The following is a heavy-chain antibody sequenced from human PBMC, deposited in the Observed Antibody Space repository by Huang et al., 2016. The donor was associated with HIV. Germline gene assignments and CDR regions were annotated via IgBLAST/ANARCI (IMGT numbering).Heavy chain of an antibody. Sequence: QVQLEQWGAGLLKASETLSLTCAVYGGSFSGYYWNWLRQAPGKGLEWVGEINHSGNTNYKPSRKSRVNMSVDTSKSQVSLYRTSLSAADTGTYFCARRYNSRRDYWGRGTLVTVHS. CDR1: GGSFSGYY. V-gene: IGHV4-34*02. J-gene: IGHJ4*02. CDR2: INHSGNT. CDR3: ARRYNSRRDY. D-gene: IGHD3-22*01.